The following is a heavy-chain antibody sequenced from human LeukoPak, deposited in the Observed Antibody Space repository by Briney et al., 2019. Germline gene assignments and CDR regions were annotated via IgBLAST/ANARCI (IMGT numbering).Heavy chain of an antibody. CDR3: ARAIVPTYASGWYYFDY. CDR2: INPNSGGT. D-gene: IGHD6-19*01. V-gene: IGHV1-2*02. CDR1: GYTFTGYY. J-gene: IGHJ4*02. Sequence: ASVKVSCKASGYTFTGYYMHWVRQAPGQGLEWMGWINPNSGGTNYAQKFQGRVTMTRDTSISTAYMELSRLRSDDTAVYYCARAIVPTYASGWYYFDYWSQGSLVTVSS.